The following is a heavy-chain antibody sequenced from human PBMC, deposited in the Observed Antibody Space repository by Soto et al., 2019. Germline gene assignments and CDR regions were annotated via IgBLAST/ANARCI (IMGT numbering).Heavy chain of an antibody. CDR2: IYSGGST. V-gene: IGHV3-53*01. CDR3: XXXXXXYXX. Sequence: EVQLVESGGGLIQPGGSLRLSCAASGFTVSSNYMSWVRKAPGKGLEWVSVIYSGGSTYYADSVKGRFTISRDNSKNTXXXXXXXXXXXXXXXXXXXXXXXXYXXWGQGTLVTVSS. CDR1: GFTVSSNY. J-gene: IGHJ4*02.